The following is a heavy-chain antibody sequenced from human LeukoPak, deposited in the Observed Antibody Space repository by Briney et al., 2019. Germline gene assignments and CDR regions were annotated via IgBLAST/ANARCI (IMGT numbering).Heavy chain of an antibody. CDR3: ARETDYYDSSGTFDY. Sequence: ASVKVSCKASGYTFTSYYMHWGRQAPGQGLEWMGIINPSGGSTSHAQKFQGRVTITRDTSTSTVYMELSSLRSEDTAVYYCARETDYYDSSGTFDYWGQGTLVTVSS. CDR2: INPSGGST. V-gene: IGHV1-46*01. J-gene: IGHJ4*02. D-gene: IGHD3-22*01. CDR1: GYTFTSYY.